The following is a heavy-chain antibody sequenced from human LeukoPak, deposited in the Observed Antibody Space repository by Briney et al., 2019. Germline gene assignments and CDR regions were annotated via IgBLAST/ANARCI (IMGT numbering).Heavy chain of an antibody. Sequence: KPSETLSLTCTVSGYSISSGYYWGWIRRPPGKWLEWIGSIYHSGSTYYNPSLKSRVTISVDTSKNQFSLKLSSVTAADTAVYYCARGGRRPPSNWFDPWGQGALVTVSS. V-gene: IGHV4-38-2*02. CDR1: GYSISSGYY. J-gene: IGHJ5*02. CDR3: ARGGRRPPSNWFDP. CDR2: IYHSGST.